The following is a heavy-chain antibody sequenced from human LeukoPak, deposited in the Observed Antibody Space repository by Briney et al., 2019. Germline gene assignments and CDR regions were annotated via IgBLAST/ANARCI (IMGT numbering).Heavy chain of an antibody. D-gene: IGHD3-9*01. CDR2: IRASGGST. Sequence: GGSLRLSCATSGFTFSSYAMSWVSQAPGKGLEWVSGIRASGGSTYYADSVKGRFTISRDKSKNTLDLQMNSLRTEDTAVYYCAKAVGYGILTGLDYWGQGTLVTVSS. CDR1: GFTFSSYA. V-gene: IGHV3-23*01. CDR3: AKAVGYGILTGLDY. J-gene: IGHJ4*02.